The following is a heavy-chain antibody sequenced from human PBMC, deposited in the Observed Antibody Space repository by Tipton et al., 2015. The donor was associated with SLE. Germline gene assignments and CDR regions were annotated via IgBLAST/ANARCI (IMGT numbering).Heavy chain of an antibody. V-gene: IGHV4-34*01. J-gene: IGHJ4*02. D-gene: IGHD1-26*01. CDR3: AREGPFVGAMGH. Sequence: TLSLTCAVYGGSFSGYYWSWIRQPPGKGLEWIGSIYYSGGTYYNPSLKSRVTISVDTSKNQFSLKLSSVTAADTAVYYCAREGPFVGAMGHWGQGTLVTVSS. CDR2: IYYSGGT. CDR1: GGSFSGYY.